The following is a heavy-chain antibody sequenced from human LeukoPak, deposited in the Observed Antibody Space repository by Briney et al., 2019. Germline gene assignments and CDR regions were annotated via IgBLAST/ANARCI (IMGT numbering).Heavy chain of an antibody. CDR2: INCYSGDT. J-gene: IGHJ4*02. CDR3: ARDPAATAGQTSFDY. Sequence: GASVKVSCKASGYSFSGNYMHWVRQAPGQGLEWIGWINCYSGDTKYAQKFQGGVTVSRDTSIATAYMDLSSLRSDDTALHYCARDPAATAGQTSFDYWGQGTLVTVSS. CDR1: GYSFSGNY. V-gene: IGHV1-2*02. D-gene: IGHD2-15*01.